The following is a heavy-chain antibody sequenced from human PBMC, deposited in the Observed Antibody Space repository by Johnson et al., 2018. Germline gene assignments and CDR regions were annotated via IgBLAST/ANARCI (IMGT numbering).Heavy chain of an antibody. V-gene: IGHV3-9*01. CDR1: GFTFSSYG. J-gene: IGHJ6*02. Sequence: VQLVESGGGVVQPGRSLRLSCAASGFTFSSYGMHWVRQAPGKGLEWVSVISWNSGSIGDADSVKGRFTISRDNAKNSLYLQMNSLRAEDTALYYCAKDIQYSGSYGDYYYGMDVWGQGTTVTVSS. CDR3: AKDIQYSGSYGDYYYGMDV. CDR2: ISWNSGSI. D-gene: IGHD1-26*01.